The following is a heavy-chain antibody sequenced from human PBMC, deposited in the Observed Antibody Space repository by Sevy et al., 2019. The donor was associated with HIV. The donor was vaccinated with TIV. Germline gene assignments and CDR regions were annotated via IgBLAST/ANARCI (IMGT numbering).Heavy chain of an antibody. CDR1: GGSISSGGYS. CDR2: IYHSGST. CDR3: ARALYDFWSGYYLPTFDY. D-gene: IGHD3-3*01. J-gene: IGHJ4*02. Sequence: TLSLTCAVSGGSISSGGYSWSWIRQPPGKGLEWIGYIYHSGSTYYNPSLKSRVTISVDRSKNQFSLKLSSVTAADTGVYYCARALYDFWSGYYLPTFDYWGQGTLVTVSS. V-gene: IGHV4-30-2*01.